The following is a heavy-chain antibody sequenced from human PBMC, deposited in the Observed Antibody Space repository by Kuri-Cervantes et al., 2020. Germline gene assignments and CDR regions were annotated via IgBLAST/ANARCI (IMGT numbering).Heavy chain of an antibody. CDR3: ARARGSPFYGMDV. V-gene: IGHV4-34*01. D-gene: IGHD1-26*01. J-gene: IGHJ6*02. CDR2: IYHSGST. Sequence: SQTLSLTCAVYGGSFSGYYWSWIRQPPGKGLEWIGEIYHSGSTNYNPSLKSRVTISVDKSKNQFSLKLSSVIAADTAVYYCARARGSPFYGMDVWGQGTTVTVSS. CDR1: GGSFSGYY.